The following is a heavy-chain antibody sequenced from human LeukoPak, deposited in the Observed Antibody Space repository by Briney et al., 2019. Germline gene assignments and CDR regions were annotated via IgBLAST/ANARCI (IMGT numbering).Heavy chain of an antibody. D-gene: IGHD6-6*01. Sequence: TGGSLRLSCAASGFTFSSYVMSWVRQAPGKGLEWVSVISGSGGNTYYEDSVKGRFTISRGNSKNTLYLQMNSLRVEDTAVYYCAKGVAARLYYYFYMDVWGKGTTVTVSS. V-gene: IGHV3-23*01. J-gene: IGHJ6*03. CDR1: GFTFSSYV. CDR3: AKGVAARLYYYFYMDV. CDR2: ISGSGGNT.